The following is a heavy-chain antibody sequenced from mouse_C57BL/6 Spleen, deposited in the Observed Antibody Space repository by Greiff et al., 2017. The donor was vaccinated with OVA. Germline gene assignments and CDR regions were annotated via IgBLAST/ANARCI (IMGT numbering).Heavy chain of an antibody. J-gene: IGHJ2*01. V-gene: IGHV1-76*01. D-gene: IGHD4-1*01. CDR2: IYPGSGNT. CDR3: ARGAPDWYFDY. CDR1: GYTFTDYY. Sequence: KLQQSGAELVRPGASVKLSCKASGYTFTDYYINWVKQRPGQGLEWIARIYPGSGNTYYNEKFKGKATLTAEKSSSTAYMQLSSLTSEDSAVYFCARGAPDWYFDYWGQGTTLTVSS.